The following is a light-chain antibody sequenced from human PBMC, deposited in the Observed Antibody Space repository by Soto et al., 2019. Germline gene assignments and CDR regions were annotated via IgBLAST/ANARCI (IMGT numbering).Light chain of an antibody. J-gene: IGKJ2*01. V-gene: IGKV3-20*01. CDR1: QSVSSSY. Sequence: PGERATLSCRASQSVSSSYLAWYQQKPGQAPRLLIYGASSRATGIPDRFSGSGSGTDFTLTISRLEAEDFAVYYCQQYGSSPPYTFGQGTKLEIK. CDR2: GAS. CDR3: QQYGSSPPYT.